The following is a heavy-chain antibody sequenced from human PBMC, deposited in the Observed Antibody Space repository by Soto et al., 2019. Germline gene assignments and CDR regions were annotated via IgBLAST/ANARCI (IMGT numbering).Heavy chain of an antibody. J-gene: IGHJ4*02. V-gene: IGHV3-72*01. Sequence: EVQLVESGGGLVQPGGSLRLSCAASGFTLSDLYMDWVRQAPGKGLEWVGRTRNKANSYTTEYAASVKGRFIVSSDDSMNSLYLQMNSLKTEDTAMYYCVRTSHYGSGTWNFDYWGQGTLVTVSS. CDR2: TRNKANSYTT. CDR1: GFTLSDLY. D-gene: IGHD3-10*01. CDR3: VRTSHYGSGTWNFDY.